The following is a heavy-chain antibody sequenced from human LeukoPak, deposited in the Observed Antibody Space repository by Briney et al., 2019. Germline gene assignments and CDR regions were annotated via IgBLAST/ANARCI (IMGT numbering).Heavy chain of an antibody. CDR3: ASSPAYSSSWYAIDN. CDR1: GFTFSDYD. CDR2: IGTAGDT. J-gene: IGHJ4*02. D-gene: IGHD6-13*01. V-gene: IGHV3-13*01. Sequence: GGSLRLSCAASGFTFSDYDMHWVRHAAGKGLEGVSAIGTAGDTYYPGSVKGRFTISRENAKNSLYLQMNSLSAGDTAVYYCASSPAYSSSWYAIDNWGQGTLVTVSS.